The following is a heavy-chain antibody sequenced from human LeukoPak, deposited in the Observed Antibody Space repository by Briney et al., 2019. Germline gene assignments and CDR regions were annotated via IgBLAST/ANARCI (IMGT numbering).Heavy chain of an antibody. CDR2: IYTSGST. J-gene: IGHJ6*03. V-gene: IGHV4-4*07. D-gene: IGHD1-26*01. CDR3: ARVSGSYSGPGYYYYYMDV. Sequence: PSETLSLTCTVSGGSISSYYWSWIRQPAGKGLEWIGRIYTSGSTNYNPSLKSRVTMSVDTSKNQFSLKLSSVTAADTAVYYCARVSGSYSGPGYYYYYMDVWGKGTTVTISS. CDR1: GGSISSYY.